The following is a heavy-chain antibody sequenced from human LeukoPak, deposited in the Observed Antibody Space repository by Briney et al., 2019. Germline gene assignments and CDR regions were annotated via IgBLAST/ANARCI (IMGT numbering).Heavy chain of an antibody. CDR2: ISSWSSFI. J-gene: IGHJ5*02. D-gene: IGHD2-2*01. Sequence: GGSLRLSCAASGFAFDTYSMTWVRQAPGKGLEWVSSISSWSSFIYSADSVTGRFTVSRDNAKNSLYLQMNSLRAEDTAVYYCARAGSTNSWFDPWGQGTLVIVSS. CDR1: GFAFDTYS. CDR3: ARAGSTNSWFDP. V-gene: IGHV3-21*01.